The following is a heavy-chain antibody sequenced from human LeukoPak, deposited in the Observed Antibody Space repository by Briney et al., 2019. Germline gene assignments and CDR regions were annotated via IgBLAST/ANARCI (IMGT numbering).Heavy chain of an antibody. D-gene: IGHD4-17*01. V-gene: IGHV3-53*01. CDR2: SYSGGST. CDR1: GLTFDSYA. J-gene: IGHJ4*02. CDR3: AHSSYGDYFVDY. Sequence: GGSLRLSCAASGLTFDSYAMSWVRQAPGKGLEWVSVSYSGGSTYYADSVKGRFTISRDNSRNTLFLQMNSLRAEDTAVYYCAHSSYGDYFVDYWGQGTLVTVSS.